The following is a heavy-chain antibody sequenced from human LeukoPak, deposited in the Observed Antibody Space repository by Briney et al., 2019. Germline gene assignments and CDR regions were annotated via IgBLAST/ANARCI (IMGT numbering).Heavy chain of an antibody. CDR1: GFTFSSYE. D-gene: IGHD1-7*01. Sequence: GGSLRLXCAASGFTFSSYEMNWVRQAPGKVLEWVSYISSSGSTKYYADSVKGRFTISRDNAKHSLYLQSNSLRAEDTAVYYCARAFQELPQLYYYYYMDVWGKGTTVTVSS. CDR3: ARAFQELPQLYYYYYMDV. CDR2: ISSSGSTK. J-gene: IGHJ6*03. V-gene: IGHV3-48*03.